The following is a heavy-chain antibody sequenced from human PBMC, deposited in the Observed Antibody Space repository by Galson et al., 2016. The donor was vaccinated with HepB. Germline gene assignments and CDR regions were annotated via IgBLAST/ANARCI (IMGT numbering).Heavy chain of an antibody. J-gene: IGHJ6*03. V-gene: IGHV3-33*01. CDR3: ARDGYVWGSYRPSRYYHYYMDV. CDR1: GFTFSNNG. CDR2: IWYGGSNK. D-gene: IGHD3-16*02. Sequence: SLRLSCAASGFTFSNNGMHWVRQAPGKGLEWVAVIWYGGSNKYYADSVKGRFTISRDNSKNTLYLQMNRLRAEDTAVYYCARDGYVWGSYRPSRYYHYYMDVWGKGTTVTVSS.